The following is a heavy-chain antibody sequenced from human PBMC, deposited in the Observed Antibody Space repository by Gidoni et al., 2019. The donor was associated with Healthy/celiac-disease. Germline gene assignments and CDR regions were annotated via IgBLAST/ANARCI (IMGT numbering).Heavy chain of an antibody. J-gene: IGHJ6*04. CDR1: GFTFDDYT. V-gene: IGHV3-43*01. D-gene: IGHD2-15*01. CDR2: ISWDGGST. Sequence: EVQLVESGGVVVQPGGSRRLSCAASGFTFDDYTMHWVRQAPGKGLEWVSLISWDGGSTYYADSVKGRFTISRDNSKNSLYLQMNSLRTEDTALYYCLVLGRVWGKGTTVTVSS. CDR3: LVLGRV.